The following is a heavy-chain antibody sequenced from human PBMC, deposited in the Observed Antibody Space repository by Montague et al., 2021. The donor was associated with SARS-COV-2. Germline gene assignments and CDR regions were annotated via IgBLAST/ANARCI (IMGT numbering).Heavy chain of an antibody. V-gene: IGHV4-59*12. CDR1: GGSISSYY. Sequence: SETLSLTCTVSGGSISSYYWSWIRQPTGKGLEWIGYIYYSGSTNYNPSLKSRVTISVDTSKNQFSLKLSSVTAADTAVYYCTRADITMVWGVIRLGFDIWGQGTTVTVSS. CDR3: TRADITMVWGVIRLGFDI. D-gene: IGHD3-10*01. J-gene: IGHJ3*02. CDR2: IYYSGST.